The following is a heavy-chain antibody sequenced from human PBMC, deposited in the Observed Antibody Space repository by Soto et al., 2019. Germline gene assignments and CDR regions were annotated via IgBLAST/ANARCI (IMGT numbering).Heavy chain of an antibody. CDR1: GFTFSSYA. CDR3: AKGTGWFGEGKYYFDY. CDR2: ISGSGGST. J-gene: IGHJ4*02. Sequence: EVQLLESGGGLVQPGGSLRLSCAASGFTFSSYAMSWVRQAPGKGLEWVSAISGSGGSTYYADSVKGRFTISRDNSKNTLYLQMNSLRAEDTAVYYCAKGTGWFGEGKYYFDYWGQGTLVTVSS. D-gene: IGHD3-10*01. V-gene: IGHV3-23*01.